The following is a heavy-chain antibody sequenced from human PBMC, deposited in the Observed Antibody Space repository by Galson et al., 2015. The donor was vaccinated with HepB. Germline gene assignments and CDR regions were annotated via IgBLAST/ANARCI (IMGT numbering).Heavy chain of an antibody. V-gene: IGHV1-2*02. CDR1: GYTFTGYY. D-gene: IGHD2-2*01. J-gene: IGHJ3*02. Sequence: SVKVSCKASGYTFTGYYMHWVRQAPGQGLEWMGWINPNSGGTNYAQKFQGRVTMTRDTSISTAYMELSRLRSDDTAVYYCARDCSSTSCLGLDAFDIWGQGTVVTVSS. CDR2: INPNSGGT. CDR3: ARDCSSTSCLGLDAFDI.